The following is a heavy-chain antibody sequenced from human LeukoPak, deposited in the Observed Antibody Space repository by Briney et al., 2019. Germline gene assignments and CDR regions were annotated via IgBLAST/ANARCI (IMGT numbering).Heavy chain of an antibody. J-gene: IGHJ4*02. CDR2: IIPIFGTA. V-gene: IGHV1-69*13. CDR1: GGTFSSYA. D-gene: IGHD3-22*01. Sequence: SVKVPCKASGGTFSSYAISWVRQAPGQGLEWMGGIIPIFGTANYAQKFQGRVTITADESTSTAYMELSSLRSEDTAVYYCARVYDSSGYYLYDYWGQGTPVTVSS. CDR3: ARVYDSSGYYLYDY.